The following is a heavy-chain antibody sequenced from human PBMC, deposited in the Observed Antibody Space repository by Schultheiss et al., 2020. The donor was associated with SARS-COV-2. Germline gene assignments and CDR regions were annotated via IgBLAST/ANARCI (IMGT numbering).Heavy chain of an antibody. J-gene: IGHJ6*02. CDR1: GFTFSSYS. CDR2: ISSSSSYI. D-gene: IGHD2-2*01. V-gene: IGHV3-21*01. CDR3: ASCGASCHYYGMDV. Sequence: GESLKISCAASGFTFSSYSMNWVRQAPGKGLEWVSSISSSSSYIYYADSVKGRFTISRDNAKNSLYLQMNSLRAEDTAVYYCASCGASCHYYGMDVWGQGTTVTGS.